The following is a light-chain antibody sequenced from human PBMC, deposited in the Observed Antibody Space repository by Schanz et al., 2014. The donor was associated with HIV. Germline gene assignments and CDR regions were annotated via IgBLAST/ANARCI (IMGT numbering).Light chain of an antibody. CDR2: DVT. J-gene: IGLJ2*01. CDR1: SSDVGRYNY. V-gene: IGLV2-14*03. Sequence: QSALTQPASVSGSPGQSITISCTGTSSDVGRYNYVSWYQQHPNKAPKLLIYDVTDRPSGISNRFSGSKSGNTASLTISELRAEDEADYYCSSYTSSSTLDVVFGGGTKPTVL. CDR3: SSYTSSSTLDVV.